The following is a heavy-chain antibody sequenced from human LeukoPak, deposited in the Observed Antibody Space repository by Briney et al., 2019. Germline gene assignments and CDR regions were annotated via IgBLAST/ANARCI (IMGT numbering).Heavy chain of an antibody. V-gene: IGHV3-53*01. D-gene: IGHD1-26*01. CDR3: AKERGRGRDSPWFDY. CDR1: GFIVSGDF. CDR2: IYSDGST. J-gene: IGHJ4*02. Sequence: GGSLRLSCAASGFIVSGDFMSWVRQAPGKGLEWVSVIYSDGSTYYADSVKGRFTISRDNSKNTLDLQMTGLRAEDTAVYYCAKERGRGRDSPWFDYWGQGTLVTVSS.